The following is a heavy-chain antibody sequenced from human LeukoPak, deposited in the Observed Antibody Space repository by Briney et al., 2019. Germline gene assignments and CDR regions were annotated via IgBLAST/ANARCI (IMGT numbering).Heavy chain of an antibody. D-gene: IGHD3-10*01. CDR2: ISGSGGST. V-gene: IGHV3-23*01. J-gene: IGHJ4*02. CDR1: GFTFSSFA. CDR3: AKKGLAMVRGVPLDY. Sequence: GGSLRLFCSASGFTFSSFAMGWVRQAPGRGLVWVSDISGSGGSTFYADSMKGRFTISRDNSKNTLYLQMNSQRAEDTAVNYWAKKGLAMVRGVPLDYWGQGTLVTVSS.